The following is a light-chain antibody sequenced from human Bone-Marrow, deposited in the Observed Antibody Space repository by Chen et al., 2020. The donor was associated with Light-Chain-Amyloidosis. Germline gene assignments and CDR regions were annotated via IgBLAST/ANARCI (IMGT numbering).Light chain of an antibody. V-gene: IGLV3-25*03. J-gene: IGLJ2*01. Sequence: SYELTQPPSVSVSPGQTARITCSGDDLPTKYAYWYQQKPGQAPVLVIHRDTERPLGIAERFSGCSYGTTGTLTIRGVQAEDEADYHCQSADSSGTYEVIFGGGTKLTVL. CDR2: RDT. CDR1: DLPTKY. CDR3: QSADSSGTYEVI.